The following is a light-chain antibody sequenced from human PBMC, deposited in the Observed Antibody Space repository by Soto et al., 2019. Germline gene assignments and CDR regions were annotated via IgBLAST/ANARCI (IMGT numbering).Light chain of an antibody. Sequence: DIQMTQSPSSLSASVGDRVTITCQASQDISNYLNWYQQKPGKAPKLLIYDASNLETGVPSRFSGSGSGTYFTFTISSLHPEDIATYYCQQYDNLLLTFGGGTKVEIK. V-gene: IGKV1-33*01. J-gene: IGKJ4*01. CDR2: DAS. CDR3: QQYDNLLLT. CDR1: QDISNY.